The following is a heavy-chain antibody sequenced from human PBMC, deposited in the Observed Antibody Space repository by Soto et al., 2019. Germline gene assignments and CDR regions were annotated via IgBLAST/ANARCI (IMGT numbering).Heavy chain of an antibody. J-gene: IGHJ4*02. D-gene: IGHD3-16*01. CDR3: ARAPMFRGVKILSYFDY. CDR2: INPSGGST. V-gene: IGHV1-46*01. Sequence: GASVKVSCKASGYAFTSYYMHWVRQAPGQGLEWMGTINPSGGSTSHAQKFQGRVTMTRDTSTSTVYMELSSLRSEDTAVYYCARAPMFRGVKILSYFDYWSPGTLVTVSS. CDR1: GYAFTSYY.